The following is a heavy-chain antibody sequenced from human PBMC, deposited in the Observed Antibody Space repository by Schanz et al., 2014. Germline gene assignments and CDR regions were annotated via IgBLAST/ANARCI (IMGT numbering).Heavy chain of an antibody. CDR2: INTGVNT. CDR3: ARPPHDSSGYYPFDY. D-gene: IGHD3-22*01. V-gene: IGHV3-23*01. J-gene: IGHJ4*02. CDR1: GFTFTNYA. Sequence: EVQLLESGGGLVQPGGSLRLSCAASGFTFTNYAMSWVRQAPGKGLEWVSAINTGVNTYYADSVRGRFTISRDNSKNTLYLQMNSLRAEDTAVYYCARPPHDSSGYYPFDYWGQGTLVTVSS.